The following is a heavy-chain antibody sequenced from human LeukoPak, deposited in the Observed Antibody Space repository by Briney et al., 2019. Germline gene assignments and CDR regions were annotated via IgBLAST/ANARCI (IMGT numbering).Heavy chain of an antibody. CDR1: GVSVTGSSYY. CDR3: ARDYYDTTGYYSLDS. Sequence: SQTLSLTCTVSGVSVTGSSYYWSWIRQHPGKGLEWIGYISYSGSTRYHPSLRSRVAISLDTSKNQFSLQLSSVTAADTAMYLCARDYYDTTGYYSLDSWGRGSLVTVSS. D-gene: IGHD3-22*01. V-gene: IGHV4-31*03. J-gene: IGHJ4*02. CDR2: ISYSGST.